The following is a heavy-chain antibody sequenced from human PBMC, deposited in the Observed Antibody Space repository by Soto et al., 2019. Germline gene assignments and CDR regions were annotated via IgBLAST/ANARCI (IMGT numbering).Heavy chain of an antibody. Sequence: GGSLRLSCAASGFTFSSFGMHWVRQAPGKGLEWVAVISYDGSNKYYAEYVKGRFTISRDDSKNTLYLQMNSLRPEDTAVYHCAKTAGYDYVWGSSGLDPWGQGTLVTVSS. V-gene: IGHV3-30*18. CDR2: ISYDGSNK. D-gene: IGHD3-16*01. J-gene: IGHJ5*02. CDR3: AKTAGYDYVWGSSGLDP. CDR1: GFTFSSFG.